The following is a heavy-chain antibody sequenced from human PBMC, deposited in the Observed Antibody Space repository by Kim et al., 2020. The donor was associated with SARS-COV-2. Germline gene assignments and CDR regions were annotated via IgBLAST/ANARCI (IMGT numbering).Heavy chain of an antibody. CDR1: GGTFSSYA. J-gene: IGHJ6*03. V-gene: IGHV1-69*04. D-gene: IGHD5-18*01. CDR2: IIPILGIA. Sequence: SVKVSCKASGGTFSSYAISWVRQAPGQGLEWMGRIIPILGIANYAQKFQGRVTITADKSTSTAYMELSSLRSEDTAVYYCARGYSYGYAKNKPHYYMDVGGKGTTVTVSS. CDR3: ARGYSYGYAKNKPHYYMDV.